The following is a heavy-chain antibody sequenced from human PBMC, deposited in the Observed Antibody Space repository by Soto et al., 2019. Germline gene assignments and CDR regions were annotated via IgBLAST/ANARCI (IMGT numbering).Heavy chain of an antibody. CDR1: GYTFTGYG. CDR3: VRDLDGSGSYYTDY. Sequence: VQLVQSGTEVKKPGASVQVSCKGSGYTFTGYGITWVRQAPGQGLEWMGRIATYDDKTNYAQKLQGRVTMTTDTSTSTAYRELKSLRSDDTAVYYCVRDLDGSGSYYTDYWGQGTLVTVSS. D-gene: IGHD3-10*01. J-gene: IGHJ4*02. V-gene: IGHV1-18*01. CDR2: IATYDDKT.